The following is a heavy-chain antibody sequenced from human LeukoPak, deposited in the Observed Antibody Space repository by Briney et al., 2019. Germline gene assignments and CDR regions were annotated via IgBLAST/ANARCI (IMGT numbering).Heavy chain of an antibody. D-gene: IGHD1-26*01. J-gene: IGHJ6*03. V-gene: IGHV3-73*01. CDR2: IRSKANSYAT. CDR1: GFTFSGSA. Sequence: GGSLRLSCAASGFTFSGSAMHWVRQASGKGLEWVGRIRSKANSYATAYAASVKGRFTISRDDSKNTAYLQMNSLKTEDTAVYYCTRHNSGSSDFYYYMDVWGKGTTVTVSS. CDR3: TRHNSGSSDFYYYMDV.